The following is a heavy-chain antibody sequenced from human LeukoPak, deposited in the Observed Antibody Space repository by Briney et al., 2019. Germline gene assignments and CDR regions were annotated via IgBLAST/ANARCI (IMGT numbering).Heavy chain of an antibody. V-gene: IGHV4-59*01. J-gene: IGHJ4*02. CDR1: GGSISSYY. Sequence: SETLSLTCTVSGGSISSYYWSWIRQPPGKGLEWTGYIYYSGSTNYNPSLKSRVTLSVDTSKNQFSLKLSSVTAADTAVYYCARDADYYDSSGHGPYFDYWGQGTLVTVSS. CDR2: IYYSGST. CDR3: ARDADYYDSSGHGPYFDY. D-gene: IGHD3-22*01.